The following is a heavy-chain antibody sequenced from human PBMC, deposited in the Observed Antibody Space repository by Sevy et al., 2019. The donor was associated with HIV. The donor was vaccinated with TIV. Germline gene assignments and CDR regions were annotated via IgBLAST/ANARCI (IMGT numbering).Heavy chain of an antibody. CDR3: AREGGVATTGDHDAFDI. Sequence: ASVKVSCKASGDTFSTCGLSWVRQAPGQGLEWMGGIIPIFGTPNYAQKFQGRVTITADESASTAYMELGSLRSEDTALYYCAREGGVATTGDHDAFDIWGHGTLVTVSS. CDR1: GDTFSTCG. J-gene: IGHJ3*02. D-gene: IGHD7-27*01. CDR2: IIPIFGTP. V-gene: IGHV1-69*13.